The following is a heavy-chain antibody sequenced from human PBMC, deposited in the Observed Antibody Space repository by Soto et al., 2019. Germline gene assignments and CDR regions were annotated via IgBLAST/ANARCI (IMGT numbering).Heavy chain of an antibody. CDR3: ASSYYYDSSGYYHRY. V-gene: IGHV4-31*03. D-gene: IGHD3-22*01. CDR2: IYYSGST. Sequence: SETLSLTCTVSGGSISSGGYYWSWIRQHPGKGLEWIGYIYYSGSTYYNPSLKSRVTISVDTSKNQFSLKLSSVTAADTAVYYCASSYYYDSSGYYHRYWGQGTLVTVSS. CDR1: GGSISSGGYY. J-gene: IGHJ4*02.